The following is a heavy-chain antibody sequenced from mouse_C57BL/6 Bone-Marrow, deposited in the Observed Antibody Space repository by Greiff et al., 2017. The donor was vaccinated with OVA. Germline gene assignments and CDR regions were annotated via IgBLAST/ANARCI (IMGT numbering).Heavy chain of an antibody. CDR3: ARDICGSSYWYFDV. CDR2: IYPGSGST. V-gene: IGHV1-55*01. J-gene: IGHJ1*03. D-gene: IGHD1-1*01. CDR1: GYTFTSYW. Sequence: QVQLQQPGAELVKPGASVKMSCKASGYTFTSYWITWVKQRPGQGLEWIGDIYPGSGSTNYNEKFKSKATLTVDTSSSTAYMQLSSLTSEDSAVYYCARDICGSSYWYFDVWGTGTTVTVSS.